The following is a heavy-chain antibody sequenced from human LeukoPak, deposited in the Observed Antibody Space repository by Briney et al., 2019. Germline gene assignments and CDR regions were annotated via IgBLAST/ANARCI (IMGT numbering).Heavy chain of an antibody. Sequence: GASVKVSCKASGYTFTDYYMHWVRQAPGQGLEWMGWINPNSGDTNYAQKFQGRLTMTRDTSISTAYMELNRLTSDDTAVYYCARDRNGELDYWGQGTLVTVSS. V-gene: IGHV1-2*02. CDR3: ARDRNGELDY. D-gene: IGHD3-10*01. CDR2: INPNSGDT. CDR1: GYTFTDYY. J-gene: IGHJ4*02.